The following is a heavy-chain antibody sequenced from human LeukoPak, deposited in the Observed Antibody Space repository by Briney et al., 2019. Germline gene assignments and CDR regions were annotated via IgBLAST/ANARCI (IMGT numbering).Heavy chain of an antibody. CDR3: ARGLGGYNTVNY. J-gene: IGHJ4*02. Sequence: GGSLRLSCAGSGFSFSDYHMSWIRQAPGKGLEWVAILSHDGSKKYYADSVKGRFTISRDNSRNTLYLQMNGLRAEDTAVYYCARGLGGYNTVNYWGQGTLVTVSS. V-gene: IGHV3-30*19. D-gene: IGHD5-12*01. CDR1: GFSFSDYH. CDR2: LSHDGSKK.